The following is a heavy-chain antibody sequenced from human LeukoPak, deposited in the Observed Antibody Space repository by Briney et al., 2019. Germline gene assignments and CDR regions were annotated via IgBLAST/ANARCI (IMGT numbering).Heavy chain of an antibody. D-gene: IGHD4-17*01. V-gene: IGHV3-48*01. J-gene: IGHJ4*02. CDR2: ISSSGSTI. CDR1: GFTFSSYS. CDR3: AIRTVTTFDY. Sequence: GGSLRLSCAASGFTFSSYSMNWVRQAPGKGLEWVSYISSSGSTIYYADSVKGRFTISRDNAKNSLYLQMNSLRAEDTAVYYCAIRTVTTFDYWGQGTLVTVSS.